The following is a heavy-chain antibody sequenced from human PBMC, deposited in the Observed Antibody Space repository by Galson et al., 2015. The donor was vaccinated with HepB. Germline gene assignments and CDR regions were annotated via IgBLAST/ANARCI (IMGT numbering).Heavy chain of an antibody. CDR1: GYTFTGYY. V-gene: IGHV1-2*02. J-gene: IGHJ6*03. CDR2: INPNSGGT. Sequence: SVKVSCKASGYTFTGYYMHWVRQAPGQGLEWMGWINPNSGGTNYAQKFQGRVTMTRDTSISTAYMELSRLRSDDTAVYYCARAPYSAGYMDVWGKGTTVTVSS. D-gene: IGHD5-18*01. CDR3: ARAPYSAGYMDV.